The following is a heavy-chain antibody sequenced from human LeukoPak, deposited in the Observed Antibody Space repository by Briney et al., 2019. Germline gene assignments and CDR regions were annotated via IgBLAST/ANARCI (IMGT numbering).Heavy chain of an antibody. D-gene: IGHD3-22*01. Sequence: GASVEVSCKASGYTFTSYDINWVRQATGQGLEWMGWMNPNSGNTGYAQKFQGRVTITRNTSISTAYMELSSLRSEDTAVYYCAREFYYDSSGPFAFDIWGQGTMVTVSS. CDR3: AREFYYDSSGPFAFDI. CDR2: MNPNSGNT. V-gene: IGHV1-8*03. CDR1: GYTFTSYD. J-gene: IGHJ3*02.